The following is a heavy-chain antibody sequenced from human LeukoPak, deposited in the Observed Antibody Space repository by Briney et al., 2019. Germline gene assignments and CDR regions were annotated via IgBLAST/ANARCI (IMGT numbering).Heavy chain of an antibody. J-gene: IGHJ6*02. CDR2: IYYSGST. V-gene: IGHV4-34*01. Sequence: SETLSLTCAVYGGSFSGYYWSWIRQPPGKGLEWIGSIYYSGSTYYNPSLKSRVTISVDTSKNQFSLKLSSVTAADTAVYYCARSGGELRFLEWFHPYYGMDVWGQGTTVTVSS. CDR1: GGSFSGYY. D-gene: IGHD3-3*01. CDR3: ARSGGELRFLEWFHPYYGMDV.